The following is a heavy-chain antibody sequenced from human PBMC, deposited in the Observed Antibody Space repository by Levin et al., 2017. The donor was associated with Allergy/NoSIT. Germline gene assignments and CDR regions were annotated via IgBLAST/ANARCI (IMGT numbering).Heavy chain of an antibody. CDR3: ARENRNYYFGMDV. D-gene: IGHD2/OR15-2a*01. CDR2: ISRRSASK. V-gene: IGHV3-21*03. CDR1: GFTFSDYS. J-gene: IGHJ6*02. Sequence: GGSLRLSCEVSGFTFSDYSMHWFRQAPGKGLEWVSSISRRSASKYYADSLKGRFTISRDNANNSLFLQMNSLRADDTGLYFCARENRNYYFGMDVWGQGTTVTVSS.